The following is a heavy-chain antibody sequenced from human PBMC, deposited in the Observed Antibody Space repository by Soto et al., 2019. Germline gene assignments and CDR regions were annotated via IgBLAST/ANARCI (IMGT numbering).Heavy chain of an antibody. J-gene: IGHJ3*02. CDR2: IYHSGST. V-gene: IGHV4-30-2*01. Sequence: SETLSLTCAVSGGSISSGGYSWSWIRQPPGKGLEWIGYIYHSGSTYYNPSLKSRVTISVDRSKNQFSLKLSSVTAADTAVCYCARDRRLRDAFDIWGQGTMVTVSS. CDR3: ARDRRLRDAFDI. CDR1: GGSISSGGYS.